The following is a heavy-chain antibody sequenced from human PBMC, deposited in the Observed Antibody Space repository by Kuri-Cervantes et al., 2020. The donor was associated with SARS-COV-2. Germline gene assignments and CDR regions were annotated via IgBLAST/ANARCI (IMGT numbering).Heavy chain of an antibody. J-gene: IGHJ6*02. Sequence: GGSLRLSCAASGFTFSSYGMHWVRQAPGKGLEWVAVIWYDGSNKYYADSVKGRFTISRDNSKNTLCLQMNSLRAEDTAVYYCARDPGGDLLLQYYYGMDVWGQGTTVTVSS. CDR1: GFTFSSYG. CDR2: IWYDGSNK. D-gene: IGHD2-15*01. CDR3: ARDPGGDLLLQYYYGMDV. V-gene: IGHV3-33*01.